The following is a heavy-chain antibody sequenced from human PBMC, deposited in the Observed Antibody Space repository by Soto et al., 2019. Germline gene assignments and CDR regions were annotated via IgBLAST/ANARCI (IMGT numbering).Heavy chain of an antibody. CDR2: IKPSNGNT. D-gene: IGHD3-10*01. J-gene: IGHJ5*02. Sequence: ASVKVSCKASGYIFANYAMQWVRQSPGHVLEWMGYIKPSNGNTKYSQKFQGRLTISRDTSAKTVYMELSSLTSKDTAIYYCPRVVTNFSGSGDTWFDPWGQRTLVTVSS. CDR3: PRVVTNFSGSGDTWFDP. V-gene: IGHV1-3*01. CDR1: GYIFANYA.